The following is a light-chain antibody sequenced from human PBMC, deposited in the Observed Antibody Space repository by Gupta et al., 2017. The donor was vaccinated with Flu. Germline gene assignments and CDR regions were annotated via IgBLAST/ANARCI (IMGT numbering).Light chain of an antibody. V-gene: IGKV3-20*01. CDR1: QSVSNNY. CDR3: QQYDTSPRYT. J-gene: IGKJ2*01. CDR2: GAS. Sequence: EVVLTQSPGTLSLSPGERATLSCRASQSVSNNYLAWYQHKPGQAPRLLIYGASSRATGIPDRFSGSGSGTDFTLTIIRLEPEDFAVYYCQQYDTSPRYTFGQGTKLEIK.